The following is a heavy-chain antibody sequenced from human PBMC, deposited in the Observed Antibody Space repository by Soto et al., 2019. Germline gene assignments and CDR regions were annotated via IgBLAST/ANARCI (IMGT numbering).Heavy chain of an antibody. CDR1: GGSFSGYY. CDR2: INHSGST. J-gene: IGHJ6*02. CDR3: ARVDYGGNDHGMDV. Sequence: ETLSLTCAVYGGSFSGYYWSWIRQPPGKGLEWIGEINHSGSTNYNPSLKSRVTISVDTSKNQFSLKLSSVTAADTAVYYCARVDYGGNDHGMDVWGQGTTVTVSS. D-gene: IGHD4-17*01. V-gene: IGHV4-34*01.